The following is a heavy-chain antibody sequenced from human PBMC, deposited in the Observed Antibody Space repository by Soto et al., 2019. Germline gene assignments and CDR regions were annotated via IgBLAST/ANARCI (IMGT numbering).Heavy chain of an antibody. D-gene: IGHD2-2*01. CDR2: IIPIPGTA. Sequence: QVQLVQSGAEVKKPGSSVKVSCKASGGTFSSYAISWVRQAPGQGLEWMGGIIPIPGTANYAQKFQGSVTITAEEPPSTAFMELSSLRSEDTAVYYCARSQGSSTSLEIYYYYYYGMDVWGQGTTVTVSS. CDR1: GGTFSSYA. V-gene: IGHV1-69*01. J-gene: IGHJ6*02. CDR3: ARSQGSSTSLEIYYYYYYGMDV.